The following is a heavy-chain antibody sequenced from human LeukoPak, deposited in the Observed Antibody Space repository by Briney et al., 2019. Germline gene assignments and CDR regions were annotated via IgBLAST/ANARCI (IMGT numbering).Heavy chain of an antibody. CDR1: GGTFSSYA. Sequence: SVKVSYKASGGTFSSYAISWVRQAPGQGLEWMGRIIPIRGIANYAQKFQGRVTITADKSTSTAYMELSSLRSEDTAVYYCARDIQVRGYCSGGSCYADYWGQGTLVTVSS. J-gene: IGHJ4*02. CDR3: ARDIQVRGYCSGGSCYADY. V-gene: IGHV1-69*04. CDR2: IIPIRGIA. D-gene: IGHD2-15*01.